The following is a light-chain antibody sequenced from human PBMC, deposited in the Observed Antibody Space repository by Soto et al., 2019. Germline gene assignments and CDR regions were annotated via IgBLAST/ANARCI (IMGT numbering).Light chain of an antibody. Sequence: EIVLTQSPGTLSLSPGEGATLSCRASQSVSISLAWYQQKPGQTPRLLIYDASNRATGVPARFSGSGYGTDFTLTISSLEPEDFALYYCQQRRSWPLTFGGGTKVEIK. CDR2: DAS. V-gene: IGKV3-11*01. CDR3: QQRRSWPLT. CDR1: QSVSIS. J-gene: IGKJ4*01.